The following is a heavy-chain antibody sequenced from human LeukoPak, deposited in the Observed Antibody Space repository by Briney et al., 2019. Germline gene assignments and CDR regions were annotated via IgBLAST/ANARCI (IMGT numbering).Heavy chain of an antibody. CDR3: ARQGLRYFDWLSIMGIDY. J-gene: IGHJ4*02. CDR1: GFTFSSYS. V-gene: IGHV3-21*01. D-gene: IGHD3-9*01. Sequence: GGSLRLSCAASGFTFSSYSMNWVRQAPGKGLEWVSSISSSSSYIYYADSVKGRFTISRDNAKNSLYLQMNSLRAEDTAVYYRARQGLRYFDWLSIMGIDYWGQGTLVTVSS. CDR2: ISSSSSYI.